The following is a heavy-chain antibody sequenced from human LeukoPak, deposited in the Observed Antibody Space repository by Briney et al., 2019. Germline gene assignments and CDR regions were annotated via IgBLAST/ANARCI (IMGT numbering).Heavy chain of an antibody. CDR1: GVTFSRYA. J-gene: IGHJ4*02. CDR3: ATELTMIRGVHFDS. Sequence: PGGSLRLSCAASGVTFSRYAMSWVRQAPGKGVEWASAISGSPGNTYYTLSVKGRFTISKDNSKNTLYLQMNSLRAEDTAVYYCATELTMIRGVHFDSWGQGTLVTSSS. CDR2: ISGSPGNT. D-gene: IGHD3-10*01. V-gene: IGHV3-23*01.